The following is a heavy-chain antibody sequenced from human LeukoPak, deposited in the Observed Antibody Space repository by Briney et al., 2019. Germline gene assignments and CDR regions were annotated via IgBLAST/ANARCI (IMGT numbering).Heavy chain of an antibody. CDR3: ATSIAADATTFGY. D-gene: IGHD6-25*01. V-gene: IGHV3-11*01. J-gene: IGHJ4*02. CDR2: ISSSGSTI. Sequence: GGSLRLSCAASVFTFSDYYMSWIRQAPGKGLEWVSYISSSGSTIYYADSVKGRFTISRDNAKNSLYLQMNTLRAEDTAVYYSATSIAADATTFGYWGQGTLVTVSS. CDR1: VFTFSDYY.